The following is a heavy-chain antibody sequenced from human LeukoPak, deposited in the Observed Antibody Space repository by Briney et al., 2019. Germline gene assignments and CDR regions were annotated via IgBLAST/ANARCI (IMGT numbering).Heavy chain of an antibody. D-gene: IGHD3-22*01. CDR1: GFTFDDYG. CDR3: ARESESYDSSGSTFKY. J-gene: IGHJ4*02. Sequence: GGSLRLSCAASGFTFDDYGMHWVRQAPGKGLEWVAFIRYDGSHKYYADSVKGRFTISRDNSKNTLYLQMNSLRAEDTAVYYCARESESYDSSGSTFKYWGQGTLGTVSS. V-gene: IGHV3-30*02. CDR2: IRYDGSHK.